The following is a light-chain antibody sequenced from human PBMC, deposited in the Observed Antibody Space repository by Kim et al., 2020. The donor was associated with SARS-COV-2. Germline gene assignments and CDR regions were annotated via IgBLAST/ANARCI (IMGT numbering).Light chain of an antibody. CDR3: QQYGGSPLT. Sequence: SPGERAPRSCRASQSVASNYLAWYQQKPGQAPRLLIYDASNRATDIPERFSGSGSGTDFTLTISRLEPEDYAVYFCQQYGGSPLTFGGGTKVDIK. V-gene: IGKV3-20*01. J-gene: IGKJ4*01. CDR1: QSVASNY. CDR2: DAS.